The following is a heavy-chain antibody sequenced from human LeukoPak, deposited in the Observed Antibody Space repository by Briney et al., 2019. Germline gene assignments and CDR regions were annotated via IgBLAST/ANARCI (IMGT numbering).Heavy chain of an antibody. D-gene: IGHD6-6*01. CDR1: GGSISNYY. Sequence: PSETLSLTCTVSGGSISNYYWTWIRQSVGKGLEWIGRMHTTGSSNYNPSLKRRVTISVDTSNNQFSLNLSSVPAADTAVYFCAREGGSSRFFDHWGQGTLVTVSS. V-gene: IGHV4-4*07. CDR3: AREGGSSRFFDH. CDR2: MHTTGSS. J-gene: IGHJ4*02.